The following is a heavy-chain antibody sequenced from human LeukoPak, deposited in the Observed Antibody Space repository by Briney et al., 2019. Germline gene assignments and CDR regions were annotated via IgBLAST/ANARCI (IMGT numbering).Heavy chain of an antibody. V-gene: IGHV1-8*01. CDR2: MNPNSGNT. Sequence: ASVKVSCKASGYTFTSYDINWVRQATGQGLEWMGWMNPNSGNTGYAQKFQGRVTMTRNTSISTAYMELSSLRSEDTAVYYCAREAHSTTGTTGFDCWGQGTLVTVSS. D-gene: IGHD1-1*01. CDR1: GYTFTSYD. CDR3: AREAHSTTGTTGFDC. J-gene: IGHJ4*02.